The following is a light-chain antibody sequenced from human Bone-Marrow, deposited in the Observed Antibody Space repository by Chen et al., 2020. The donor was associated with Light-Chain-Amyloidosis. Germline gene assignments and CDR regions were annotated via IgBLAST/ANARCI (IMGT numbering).Light chain of an antibody. CDR3: QSADSSGTYEVI. CDR2: RDT. V-gene: IGLV3-25*03. J-gene: IGLJ2*01. Sequence: SYELTQPPSVSVCSGQTARITCSGDDLPTKYAYWYQQKPGQAPVLVIHRDTERPSGISERFTGSSAGTTATLTISGVQAADEADYHCQSADSSGTYEVIFGGGTKLTVL. CDR1: DLPTKY.